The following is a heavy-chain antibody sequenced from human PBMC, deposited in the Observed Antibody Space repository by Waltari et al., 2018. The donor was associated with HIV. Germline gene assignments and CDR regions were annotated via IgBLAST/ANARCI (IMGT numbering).Heavy chain of an antibody. D-gene: IGHD2-2*01. CDR3: ARDPVGLGHGMDV. CDR1: GGSISSYY. J-gene: IGHJ6*02. Sequence: QVQLQESGPGLVKPSETLSLTCTVSGGSISSYYWSWIRQPPGKGLEWIGYIYYSGSTNYNPSLKSRVTISVDTSKNQFSLKLSSVTAADTAVYYCARDPVGLGHGMDVWGQGTTVTVSS. CDR2: IYYSGST. V-gene: IGHV4-59*01.